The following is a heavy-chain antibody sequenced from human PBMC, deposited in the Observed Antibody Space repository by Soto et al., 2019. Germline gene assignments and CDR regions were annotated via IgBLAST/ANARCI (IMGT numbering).Heavy chain of an antibody. D-gene: IGHD3-9*01. CDR3: VRDYLLTGFDT. CDR1: NASISTISSYY. Sequence: QVQLQESGPRLIQPSETLSLTCTVSNASISTISSYYWTWVRQPPGKGLEWIGYVYYSGSTNFKPSLKSRVGMSIDTSKNQFSLELKSVTAADTATYYCVRDYLLTGFDTWGHGTLVTVSA. J-gene: IGHJ5*01. CDR2: VYYSGST. V-gene: IGHV4-61*01.